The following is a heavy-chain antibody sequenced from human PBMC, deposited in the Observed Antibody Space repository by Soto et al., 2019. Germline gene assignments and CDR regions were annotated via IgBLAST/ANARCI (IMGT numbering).Heavy chain of an antibody. J-gene: IGHJ4*02. CDR3: AHRVLRTVFGLVTTTAIYFDF. Sequence: QITLNESGPTVVRPTETLTLTCRFSGFSLTTSGLGVGWIRQSPGKAPEWLALIYWDDDKRYSASLKSRLTITKDISKNRVVLTVSDLDPTDTATYYCAHRVLRTVFGLVTTTAIYFDFWGQGTPVAVSS. CDR2: IYWDDDK. CDR1: GFSLTTSGLG. V-gene: IGHV2-5*02. D-gene: IGHD3-3*01.